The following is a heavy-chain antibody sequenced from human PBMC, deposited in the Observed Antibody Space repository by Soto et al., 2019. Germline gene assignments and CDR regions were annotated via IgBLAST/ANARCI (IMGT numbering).Heavy chain of an antibody. D-gene: IGHD5-12*01. Sequence: QVQLVESGGAVVQPGRSLRLSCTASGFTFNTYRMHWVRQAPGKGLEWVEVIWFDGSNKFYLDSVKGRFTISRDNSKNTVYLQMNNGRAEDAAVDHCARPRYSGDDHDALEIWGRGTVVTVSS. CDR2: IWFDGSNK. J-gene: IGHJ3*02. CDR1: GFTFNTYR. V-gene: IGHV3-33*01. CDR3: ARPRYSGDDHDALEI.